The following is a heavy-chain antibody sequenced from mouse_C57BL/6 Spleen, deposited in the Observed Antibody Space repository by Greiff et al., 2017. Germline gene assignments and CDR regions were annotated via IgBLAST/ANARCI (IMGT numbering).Heavy chain of an antibody. CDR1: GYAFSSYW. V-gene: IGHV1-80*01. CDR2: IYPGDGDT. J-gene: IGHJ3*01. D-gene: IGHD2-5*01. CDR3: ARGGYSNYEGFAY. Sequence: QVQLQQSGAELVKPGASVKISCKASGYAFSSYWMNWVKQRPGKGLEWIGQIYPGDGDTNYNGKFKGKATLTADKSSSTAYMQLSSLTSEDSAVYFCARGGYSNYEGFAYWGQGTLVTVSA.